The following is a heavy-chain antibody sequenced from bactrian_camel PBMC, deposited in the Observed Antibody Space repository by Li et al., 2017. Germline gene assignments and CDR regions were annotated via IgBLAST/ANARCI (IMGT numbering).Heavy chain of an antibody. V-gene: IGHV3S40*01. J-gene: IGHJ6*01. CDR2: IHISARTT. CDR1: QYAVC. Sequence: DVQLVESGGGSVQAGGSLRLSCAASQYAVCMAWFRQTPGKEREGVAAIHISARTTYYASSVKGRFTISQDNAKNTLYLQMNSLKPEDTAMYYCAADCPTVGGGSRAAVFGYWGQGTQVTVS. D-gene: IGHD6*01. CDR3: AADCPTVGGGSRAAVFGY.